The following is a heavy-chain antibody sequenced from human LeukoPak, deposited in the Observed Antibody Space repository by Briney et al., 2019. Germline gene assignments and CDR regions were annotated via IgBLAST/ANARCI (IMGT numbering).Heavy chain of an antibody. CDR3: AKSRQYAFDI. D-gene: IGHD4-11*01. J-gene: IGHJ3*02. CDR1: GFTFSSYG. Sequence: GGSLRLSCAASGFTFSSYGMHWVRQAPGKGLEWVTYIRYDGTNKYYVDSVKGRFTISRDNSKNTMYLQMDSLRPEDTALYYCAKSRQYAFDIWGQGTMVTVSS. V-gene: IGHV3-30*02. CDR2: IRYDGTNK.